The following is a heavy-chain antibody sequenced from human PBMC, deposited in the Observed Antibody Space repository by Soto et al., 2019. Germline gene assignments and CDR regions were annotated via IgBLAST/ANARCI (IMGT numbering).Heavy chain of an antibody. D-gene: IGHD2-21*02. CDR3: ARVQSDVDAFDI. J-gene: IGHJ3*02. CDR1: GYTFTSYD. Sequence: ASVKVSCKASGYTFTSYDINWVRQATGQGLEWMGWMNPNSGNTGYVQKFQGRVTMTRNTSISTAYMELSSLRSEDTAVYYCARVQSDVDAFDIWGQGTMVTVSS. V-gene: IGHV1-8*01. CDR2: MNPNSGNT.